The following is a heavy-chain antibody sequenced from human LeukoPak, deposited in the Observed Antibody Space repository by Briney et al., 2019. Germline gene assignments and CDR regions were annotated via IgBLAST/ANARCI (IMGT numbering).Heavy chain of an antibody. CDR2: IRYDGSNK. CDR1: GFTFSSYG. V-gene: IGHV3-30*02. Sequence: GGSLRPACAASGFTFSSYGMHWVRQAPGKGLEWVAFIRYDGSNKYYADSVKGRFTLSRDNFKNTLPLQMNSLRAEDTAVYYCVSDRDWGFDYWGQGTLVTVSS. D-gene: IGHD3/OR15-3a*01. J-gene: IGHJ4*02. CDR3: VSDRDWGFDY.